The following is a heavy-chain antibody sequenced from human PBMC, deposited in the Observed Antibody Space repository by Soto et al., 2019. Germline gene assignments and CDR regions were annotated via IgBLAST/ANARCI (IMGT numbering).Heavy chain of an antibody. V-gene: IGHV3-30-3*01. CDR3: AREGVGATAYAFDI. J-gene: IGHJ3*02. CDR2: ISYDGSNK. CDR1: GFTFSSYA. D-gene: IGHD1-26*01. Sequence: PGGSLRLSCAASGFTFSSYAMHWVRQAPGKGLEWVAVISYDGSNKYYADSVKGRFTISRDNSKNTLYLQMNSLRAEDTAVYYCAREGVGATAYAFDIWGQGTMVTVSS.